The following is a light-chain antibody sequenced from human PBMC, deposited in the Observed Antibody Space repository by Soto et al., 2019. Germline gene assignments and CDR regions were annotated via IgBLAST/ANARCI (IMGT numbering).Light chain of an antibody. V-gene: IGLV1-40*01. J-gene: IGLJ3*02. CDR1: SSNIGARYD. CDR2: GNS. Sequence: QSLLTQPPSVSGAPGQRVTISCTGSSSNIGARYDVHWYQQLPGTAPKLLIYGNSNRPSGVPDRFSGSKSGTSASLAITGLQAEDETDYYCQSYDNSLSGWVFGGGTKLTVL. CDR3: QSYDNSLSGWV.